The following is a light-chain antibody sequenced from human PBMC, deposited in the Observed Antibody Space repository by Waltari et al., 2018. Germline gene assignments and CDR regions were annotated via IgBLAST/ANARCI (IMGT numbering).Light chain of an antibody. J-gene: IGLJ2*01. V-gene: IGLV4-69*01. CDR1: SGPSSYP. CDR2: VNSDGSH. Sequence: VLTQSPSASASLGASLKLTCTLSSGPSSYPIAWHQQQPEKGPRYVMKVNSDGSHNKGDGIPERFSGSSAGAERYLTISGLQSEDEADYYCQTWGTGPRVFGGGTKLTVL. CDR3: QTWGTGPRV.